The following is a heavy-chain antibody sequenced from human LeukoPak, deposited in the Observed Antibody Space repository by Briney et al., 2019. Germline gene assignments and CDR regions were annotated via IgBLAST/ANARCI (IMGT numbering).Heavy chain of an antibody. CDR2: ISGSGGST. CDR1: GFTFSSYA. CDR3: HLAGGYIGLPFDY. J-gene: IGHJ4*02. D-gene: IGHD5-12*01. Sequence: GGSLRLSCAASGFTFSSYAMSWVRQAPGKGLEWVSAISGSGGSTYYADSVKGRFTISRDNSKNTLYLQMNSLRAEDTAVYYCHLAGGYIGLPFDYWGQGTLVTVSS. V-gene: IGHV3-23*01.